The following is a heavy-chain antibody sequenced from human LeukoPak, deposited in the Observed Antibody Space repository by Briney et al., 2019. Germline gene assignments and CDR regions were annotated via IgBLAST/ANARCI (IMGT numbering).Heavy chain of an antibody. V-gene: IGHV3-74*01. CDR1: GFTFSNYW. CDR2: INGDGRST. D-gene: IGHD2-2*01. CDR3: TKGAVGQLPHPLYFDL. J-gene: IGHJ2*01. Sequence: GGSLRLSCAASGFTFSNYWMHWVRQAPTKGLVWVSRINGDGRSTNYADSVKGRFTISRDSAKNTLYLQMNSLRVEDTAIYYCTKGAVGQLPHPLYFDLWGRGTLVTVSS.